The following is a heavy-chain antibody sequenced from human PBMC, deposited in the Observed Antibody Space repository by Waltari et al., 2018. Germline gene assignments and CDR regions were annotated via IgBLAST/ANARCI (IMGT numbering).Heavy chain of an antibody. CDR2: IHYSGSS. D-gene: IGHD1-26*01. CDR1: VGSTSISY. CDR3: ARADTSTSYFYYYMDV. J-gene: IGHJ6*03. V-gene: IGHV4-59*01. Sequence: QVQLQESGPGLVKPSETLSLTCTVSVGSTSISYWSWVRQSPGKGLEWIGYIHYSGSSVYNPSLRSRVAISLDTPNNQFSLRLRSVTAADAAIYYCARADTSTSYFYYYMDVWGKGTTVTVSS.